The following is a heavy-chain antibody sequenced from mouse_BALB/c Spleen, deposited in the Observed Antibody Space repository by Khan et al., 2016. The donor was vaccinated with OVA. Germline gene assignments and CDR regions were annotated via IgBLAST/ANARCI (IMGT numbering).Heavy chain of an antibody. CDR2: IYPGSDNT. CDR3: AREWAAWFPY. Sequence: VQLQESGAELARPGASVTLSCKASGYTFTDYYINWMRQRTGQGLEWIGEIYPGSDNTYYNERFKGKATLTADKSSSTAYMQLSRLTSEDSAVYFCAREWAAWFPYWGPGTLVTVSA. V-gene: IGHV1-77*01. J-gene: IGHJ3*01. CDR1: GYTFTDYY.